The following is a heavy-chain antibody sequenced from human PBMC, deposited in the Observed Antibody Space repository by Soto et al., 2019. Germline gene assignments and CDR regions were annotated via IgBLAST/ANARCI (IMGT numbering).Heavy chain of an antibody. Sequence: PVGSLRLSCAAYGFTFSSYEMNWVRQAPGKGLEWVSHISSNGASIYYADSVKGRFTIARDNAKNSLYLQMNSLRAEDTAVYHCARAVNWGCCDYWGQGPLVTVSS. D-gene: IGHD7-27*01. V-gene: IGHV3-48*03. CDR2: ISSNGASI. CDR3: ARAVNWGCCDY. J-gene: IGHJ4*02. CDR1: GFTFSSYE.